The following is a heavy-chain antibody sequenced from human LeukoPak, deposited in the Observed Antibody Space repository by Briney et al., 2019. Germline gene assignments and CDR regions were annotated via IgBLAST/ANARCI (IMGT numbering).Heavy chain of an antibody. J-gene: IGHJ4*02. D-gene: IGHD3-10*01. CDR2: INPNSGGT. CDR1: GYTFSGYY. Sequence: ASVKVSCQASGYTFSGYYIHWVRQAPGQGLEWMGWINPNSGGTNYAQKFQGSVTMTRDTSITTAYMELSRLRSDDTAVYYCARASYGLGSYYPIDYWGQGTLVTVSS. V-gene: IGHV1-2*04. CDR3: ARASYGLGSYYPIDY.